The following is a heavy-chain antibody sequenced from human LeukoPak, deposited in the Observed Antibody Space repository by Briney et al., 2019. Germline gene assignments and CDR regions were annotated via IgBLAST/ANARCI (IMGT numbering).Heavy chain of an antibody. V-gene: IGHV1-46*01. CDR3: ARDSWDIVVVPAGRDYYYYMDV. D-gene: IGHD2-2*01. J-gene: IGHJ6*03. CDR1: GYTFTSYY. CDR2: INPSGGST. Sequence: ASVKVSCKASGYTFTSYYMHWVRQAPGQGLEWMGIINPSGGSTSYAQKFRGRVTMTRDMSTSTVYMELSSLRSEDTAVYYCARDSWDIVVVPAGRDYYYYMDVWGKGTTVTVSS.